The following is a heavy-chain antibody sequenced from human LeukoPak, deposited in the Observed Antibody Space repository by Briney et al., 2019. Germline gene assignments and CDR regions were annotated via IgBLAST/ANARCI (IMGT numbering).Heavy chain of an antibody. D-gene: IGHD2-15*01. V-gene: IGHV3-7*01. Sequence: GGSLRLSCAASGFTFSSYGMHWVRQAPGKGLEWVANIKQDGSEKYYVDSVKGRFTISRDNAKNSLYLQMNSLRAEDTAVYYCARRRVAATRRVAEGGAFDIWGQGTMVTVSS. J-gene: IGHJ3*02. CDR3: ARRRVAATRRVAEGGAFDI. CDR2: IKQDGSEK. CDR1: GFTFSSYG.